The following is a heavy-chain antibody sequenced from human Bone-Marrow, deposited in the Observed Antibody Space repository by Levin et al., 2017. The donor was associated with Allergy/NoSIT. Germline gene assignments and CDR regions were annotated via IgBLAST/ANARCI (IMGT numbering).Heavy chain of an antibody. CDR2: VGYDGDSE. J-gene: IGHJ4*02. CDR3: ARAAGNYRHDFDS. V-gene: IGHV3-30*03. CDR1: EFTFDNHG. D-gene: IGHD1-7*01. Sequence: GGSLRLSCVGSEFTFDNHGIHWVRQAPGKGPEWVSVVGYDGDSEHYADSVKGRFTVSRDNSKNTVYLQMSSLRPEDTALYYCARAAGNYRHDFDSWGRGVVVTVSS.